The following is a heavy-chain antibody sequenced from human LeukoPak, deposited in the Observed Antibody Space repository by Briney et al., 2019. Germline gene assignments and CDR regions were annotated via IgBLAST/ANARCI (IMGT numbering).Heavy chain of an antibody. CDR3: VTSVGHRHYYSSSWPWYFDY. J-gene: IGHJ4*02. Sequence: SETLSLTCAVYGASFSGFYWSWIRQPPGKGLEWIGEINHSGSTNYNPSLKSRVTISVDTSKNQFSLKLSSVTAADTAVYYCVTSVGHRHYYSSSWPWYFDYWGQGTLVTVSS. CDR1: GASFSGFY. CDR2: INHSGST. V-gene: IGHV4-34*01. D-gene: IGHD6-13*01.